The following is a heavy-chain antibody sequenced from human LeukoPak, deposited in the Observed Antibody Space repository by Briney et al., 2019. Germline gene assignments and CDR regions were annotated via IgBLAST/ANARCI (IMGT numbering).Heavy chain of an antibody. CDR3: ARDTGVLTGYSSPYYYYMDV. CDR2: IIPIFGTA. J-gene: IGHJ6*03. V-gene: IGHV1-69*05. Sequence: ASVKVSCKASGGTFSSYAISWVRQAPGQGLEWMGGIIPIFGTANCAQKFQGRVTITTDESTSTAYMELSSLRSEDTAVYYCARDTGVLTGYSSPYYYYMDVWGKGTTVTVSS. CDR1: GGTFSSYA. D-gene: IGHD3-9*01.